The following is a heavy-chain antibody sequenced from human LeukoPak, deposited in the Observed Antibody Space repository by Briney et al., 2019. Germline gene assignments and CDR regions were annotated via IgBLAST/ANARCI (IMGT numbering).Heavy chain of an antibody. J-gene: IGHJ4*02. CDR1: GYSISNGYY. CDR3: ARMGDYYGSGSLDY. V-gene: IGHV4-38-2*02. CDR2: INHSGST. Sequence: SETLSLTCTVSGYSISNGYYWGWMRPPPGKGLEWIGEINHSGSTNYNPSLKSRVTISVDTSKNQFSLKLSSVTAADTAVYYCARMGDYYGSGSLDYWGQGTLVTVSS. D-gene: IGHD3-10*01.